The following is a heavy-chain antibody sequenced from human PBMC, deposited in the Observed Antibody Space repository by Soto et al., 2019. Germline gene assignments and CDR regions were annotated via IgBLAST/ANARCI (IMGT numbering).Heavy chain of an antibody. CDR2: ISYDGSNK. J-gene: IGHJ6*02. V-gene: IGHV3-30*18. CDR3: AKDRGDTAMVSYGMDV. Sequence: PGGSLRLSCAASGFTFSSYGMHWVRQAPGKGLEWVAVISYDGSNKYYADSVKGRFTISRDNSKNTLYLQMNSLRAEDTAVYYCAKDRGDTAMVSYGMDVWGQGTTVTVSS. CDR1: GFTFSSYG. D-gene: IGHD5-18*01.